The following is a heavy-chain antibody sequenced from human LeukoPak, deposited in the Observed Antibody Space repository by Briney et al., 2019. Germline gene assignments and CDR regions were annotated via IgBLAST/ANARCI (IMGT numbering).Heavy chain of an antibody. CDR1: GFSLSNHY. CDR3: ARGFDYGDGFDY. CDR2: TRNRDDSYTT. D-gene: IGHD4-17*01. V-gene: IGHV3-72*01. Sequence: GGSLRLSCAASGFSLSNHYMDWVRQAPGKGLDWVGRTRNRDDSYTTEYAASVRGRFIISRDDSKNSLFLQMNSLKTEDTAVYFCARGFDYGDGFDYWGQGTLVTVSS. J-gene: IGHJ4*02.